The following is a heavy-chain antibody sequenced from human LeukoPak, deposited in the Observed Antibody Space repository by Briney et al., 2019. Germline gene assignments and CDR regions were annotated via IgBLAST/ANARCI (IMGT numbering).Heavy chain of an antibody. Sequence: SETLSLTCTVSGGSISSGDYYWSWIRQPPGKGLEWIGYIYYSGSTYYNPSLKSRVTISVDTSKNQFSLKLSSVTAADTAVYYCAREGAYCSGGSCYKWFDPWGQGTLVTVSS. CDR1: GGSISSGDYY. V-gene: IGHV4-30-4*01. D-gene: IGHD2-15*01. CDR2: IYYSGST. CDR3: AREGAYCSGGSCYKWFDP. J-gene: IGHJ5*02.